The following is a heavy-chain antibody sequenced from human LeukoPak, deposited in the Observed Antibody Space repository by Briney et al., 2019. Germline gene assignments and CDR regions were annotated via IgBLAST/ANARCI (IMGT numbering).Heavy chain of an antibody. CDR3: VRVRDSSNWYVFDV. J-gene: IGHJ3*01. Sequence: GGSLRLSCAASGFTFSTYPMYWVRQAPGKGLEWVAVISYDESNKYYADSVKGRFTVSRDNSNNTLSLQMNSLRAEDTAVYYCVRVRDSSNWYVFDVWGQGTMVTVSS. CDR2: ISYDESNK. CDR1: GFTFSTYP. V-gene: IGHV3-30*04. D-gene: IGHD6-13*01.